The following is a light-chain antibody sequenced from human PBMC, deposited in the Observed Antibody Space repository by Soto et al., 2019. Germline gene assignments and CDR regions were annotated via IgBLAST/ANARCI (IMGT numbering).Light chain of an antibody. CDR3: QKYENSPPWT. CDR1: QTVSSN. Sequence: EIVMTQSPATLSVSPGNRVTLSCRASQTVSSNLAWYQQKPGQALRLLIYAAFNRATGIPARFSGSGSGTEFTLTISSLQSEDSAIYYCQKYENSPPWTFGQGTKVDIK. V-gene: IGKV3-15*01. CDR2: AAF. J-gene: IGKJ1*01.